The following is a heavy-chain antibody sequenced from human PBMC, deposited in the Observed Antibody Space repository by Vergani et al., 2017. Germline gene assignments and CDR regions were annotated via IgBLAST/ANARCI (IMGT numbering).Heavy chain of an antibody. CDR2: IYYSGST. CDR3: ARVVEMATITEYYFDY. J-gene: IGHJ4*02. D-gene: IGHD5-24*01. V-gene: IGHV4-31*02. CDR1: GFIFSDHY. Sequence: VQLLESGGGLVQPGGSLRLSCAASGFIFSDHYMDWVRQAPGKGLEWVGYIYYSGSTYYNPSLKSRVTISVDTSKNQFSLKLSSVTAADTAVYYCARVVEMATITEYYFDYWGQGTLVTVSS.